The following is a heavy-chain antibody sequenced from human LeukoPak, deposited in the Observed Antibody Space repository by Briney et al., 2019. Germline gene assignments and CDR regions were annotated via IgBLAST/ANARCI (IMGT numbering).Heavy chain of an antibody. J-gene: IGHJ5*02. CDR2: INPNSGGT. D-gene: IGHD2-2*01. CDR3: ASIYCSSTSCFTKWFDP. Sequence: ASVKVSCKASGDTFTGYYMHWVRQAPGQGLEWMGWINPNSGGTNYAQKFQGRVTMTRDTSISTAYMELSRLRSDDTAVYYCASIYCSSTSCFTKWFDPWGQGTLVTVSS. V-gene: IGHV1-2*02. CDR1: GDTFTGYY.